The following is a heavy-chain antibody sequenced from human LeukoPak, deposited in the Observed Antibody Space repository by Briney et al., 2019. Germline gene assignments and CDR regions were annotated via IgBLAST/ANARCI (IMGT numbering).Heavy chain of an antibody. Sequence: GRSLRLSCAASGFTFDDYAMHWVRQAPGKGLEWVSGISWNSGSIGYADSVKGRFTISRDNAKNSLYLQMNSLRAEDTALCYCAKDASSTGAVAAAGDYWGQGTLVTVSS. CDR2: ISWNSGSI. CDR3: AKDASSTGAVAAAGDY. V-gene: IGHV3-9*01. CDR1: GFTFDDYA. J-gene: IGHJ4*02. D-gene: IGHD6-19*01.